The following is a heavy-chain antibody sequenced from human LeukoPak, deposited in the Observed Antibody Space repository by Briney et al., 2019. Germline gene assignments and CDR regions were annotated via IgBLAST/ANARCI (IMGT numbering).Heavy chain of an antibody. D-gene: IGHD3-3*01. CDR3: ARDPEITIFGVVTYPLYYFDY. J-gene: IGHJ4*02. CDR1: GFTFSSYW. CDR2: INSDGSST. V-gene: IGHV3-74*01. Sequence: GSLRLSCAASGFTFSSYWMHWVRQAPGKGLVWVSRINSDGSSTSYADSVKGRFTISRDNAKNTLYLQMNSLRAEDTAVYYCARDPEITIFGVVTYPLYYFDYWGQGTLVTVSS.